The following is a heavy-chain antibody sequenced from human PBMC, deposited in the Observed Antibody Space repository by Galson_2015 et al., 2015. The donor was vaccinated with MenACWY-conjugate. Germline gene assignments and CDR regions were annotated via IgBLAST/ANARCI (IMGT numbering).Heavy chain of an antibody. CDR1: GGSLSDSY. Sequence: ATLSLTCSVSGGSLSDSYWKWIRPPPGEGLEWIGHIHYSGSTNYNPSLKGRVLISIDTSKNQFPLRLSSVTAADTAVYYCARCWGWLPESWGQGTLVTVSS. CDR2: IHYSGST. J-gene: IGHJ5*02. CDR3: ARCWGWLPES. D-gene: IGHD2-15*01. V-gene: IGHV4-59*01.